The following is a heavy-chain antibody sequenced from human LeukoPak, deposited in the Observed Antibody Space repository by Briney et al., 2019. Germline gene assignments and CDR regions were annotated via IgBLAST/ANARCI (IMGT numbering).Heavy chain of an antibody. V-gene: IGHV3-7*01. D-gene: IGHD3-3*01. Sequence: PGGSLRLSCAASGFTFSSYWMSWVRQAPGKGLEWVANIKQDGSEKYYVDSVKGPSTISRDNAKNSLYLQMNSLRAEDTAVYYCARRYYDFWSGYYPFFDYWGQGTLVTVSS. J-gene: IGHJ4*02. CDR1: GFTFSSYW. CDR2: IKQDGSEK. CDR3: ARRYYDFWSGYYPFFDY.